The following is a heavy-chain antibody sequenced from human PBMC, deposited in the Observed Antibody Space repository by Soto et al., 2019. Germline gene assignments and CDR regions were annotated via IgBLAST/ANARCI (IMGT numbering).Heavy chain of an antibody. CDR2: INAGNGDT. CDR1: AYTFTSYA. D-gene: IGHD1-26*01. J-gene: IGHJ6*01. Sequence: QVPLVQSGTEVKKPGASVKVSCLASAYTFTSYAIHWVRQAPGQRLEWMGWINAGNGDTKYSQKFQARVTITRDTSASTAYLDLSGLTSRDTAVYYCARSLVGARGEILYHGMDVWGQGTTVTVSS. V-gene: IGHV1-3*01. CDR3: ARSLVGARGEILYHGMDV.